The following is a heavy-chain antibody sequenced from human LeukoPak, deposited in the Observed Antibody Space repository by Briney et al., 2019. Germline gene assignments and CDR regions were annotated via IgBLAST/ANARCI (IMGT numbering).Heavy chain of an antibody. J-gene: IGHJ4*02. CDR3: GREYCSGGSCYGNLAH. D-gene: IGHD2-15*01. V-gene: IGHV3-48*01. CDR1: GFTFSSYS. CDR2: ISSAGGVI. Sequence: GGSLRLSCAASGFTFSSYSMNWVRQAPGKGLEWVSFISSAGGVIYYADSVKGRFTISRDNAKNSLYLQMNSLRAEDTAVYYCGREYCSGGSCYGNLAHWGQGTPVTVSS.